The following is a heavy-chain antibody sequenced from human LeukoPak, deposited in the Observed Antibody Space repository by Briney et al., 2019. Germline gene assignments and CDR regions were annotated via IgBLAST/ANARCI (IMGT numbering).Heavy chain of an antibody. V-gene: IGHV4-59*08. CDR2: TYYSGST. CDR1: GGSISSYY. CDR3: ARRAVAGHDAFDI. Sequence: SETLSLTCTVSGGSISSYYWSWIRQPPGKGLEWIGYTYYSGSTNYNPSLKNRVTISVDTSKNQFSLKLSSVTAADTAVYYCARRAVAGHDAFDIWGQGTMVTVSS. D-gene: IGHD6-19*01. J-gene: IGHJ3*02.